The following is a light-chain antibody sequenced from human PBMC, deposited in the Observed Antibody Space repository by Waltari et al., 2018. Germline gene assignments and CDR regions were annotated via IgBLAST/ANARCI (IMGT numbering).Light chain of an antibody. J-gene: IGLJ2*01. V-gene: IGLV2-14*03. CDR2: DVN. Sequence: QSALTQPASVSGSPGQSITISWYQQHPGKAPKLMIFDVNNRPSGVSNRFPGSKSGNTASLTISGLQAEDEADYYCSAYISSSTLELFGGGTRLTVL. CDR3: SAYISSSTLEL.